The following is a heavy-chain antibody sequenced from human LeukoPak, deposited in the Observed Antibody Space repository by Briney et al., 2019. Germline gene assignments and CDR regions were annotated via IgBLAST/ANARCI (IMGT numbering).Heavy chain of an antibody. Sequence: FSLISVYFCSTYYAASVNRLFTISTDNSKNSLYLQMNSLRTEDTALYYCAKDIATSSGFDYWGQGTLVTVSS. CDR3: AKDIATSSGFDY. J-gene: IGHJ4*02. V-gene: IGHV3-43*02. D-gene: IGHD6-19*01. CDR2: ISVYFCST.